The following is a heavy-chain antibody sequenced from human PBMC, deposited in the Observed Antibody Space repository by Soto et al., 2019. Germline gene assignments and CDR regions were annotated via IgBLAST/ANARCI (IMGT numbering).Heavy chain of an antibody. J-gene: IGHJ4*01. Sequence: PGGSLRLSCAASGFTLSSYWMSWVRQAPGKGLEWVANVNQDGSEKNYVDSVKGRFTISRDYAKNSLYLQMNSLRAEDTAVYYCARQRWVQLRHFDYWGHGTRVTVSS. CDR1: GFTLSSYW. D-gene: IGHD5-12*01. CDR2: VNQDGSEK. V-gene: IGHV3-7*03. CDR3: ARQRWVQLRHFDY.